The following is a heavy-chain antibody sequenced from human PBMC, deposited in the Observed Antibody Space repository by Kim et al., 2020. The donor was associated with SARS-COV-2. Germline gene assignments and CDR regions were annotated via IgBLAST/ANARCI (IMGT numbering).Heavy chain of an antibody. V-gene: IGHV3-30*01. CDR3: ARARHYGSGSYYGY. J-gene: IGHJ4*02. D-gene: IGHD3-10*01. Sequence: ADSVKGRFTISRDNSKNTLYLQMNSLRAEDTAVYYCARARHYGSGSYYGYWGQGTLVTVSS.